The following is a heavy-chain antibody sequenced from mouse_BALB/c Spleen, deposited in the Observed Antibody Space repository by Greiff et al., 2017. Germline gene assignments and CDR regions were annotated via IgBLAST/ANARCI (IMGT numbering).Heavy chain of an antibody. J-gene: IGHJ2*01. CDR1: GYTFTNYW. D-gene: IGHD3-2*01. CDR2: IYPGGGYT. V-gene: IGHV1-63*02. Sequence: VQLQQSGAELARPGTSVKISCKASGYTFTNYWLGWVKQRPGHGLEWIGDIYPGGGYTNYNEKFKGKATLTADTSSSTAYMQLSSLTSEDSAVYFCAIDSSGSYYFDYWGQGTTLTVSS. CDR3: AIDSSGSYYFDY.